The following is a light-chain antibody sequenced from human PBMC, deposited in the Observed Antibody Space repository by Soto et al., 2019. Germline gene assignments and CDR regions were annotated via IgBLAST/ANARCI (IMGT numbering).Light chain of an antibody. CDR2: GAS. Sequence: EIVMTQSPATLSVSPGXRATLSCRASQSVSSSLAWYQQKPGQAPRLLIYGASTGATGIPARFSGSGSGTDFSLTISSLQSEDFAVYYCLQYHNWPLTFGGGTKVDIK. CDR1: QSVSSS. CDR3: LQYHNWPLT. V-gene: IGKV3-15*01. J-gene: IGKJ4*01.